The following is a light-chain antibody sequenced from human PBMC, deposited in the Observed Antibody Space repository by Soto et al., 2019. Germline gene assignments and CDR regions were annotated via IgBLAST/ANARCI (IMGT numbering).Light chain of an antibody. V-gene: IGKV1-39*01. CDR2: AAS. Sequence: DIQMTQSPSSLSASVGDRVTIPCRASQSISSYLNWYQQKPGKAPKLLIYAASSLQSGVPSRFSGSGSGTDFTLTISSLQPEDFATYYCQQSYSTLPYTFGQRTRLEIK. CDR1: QSISSY. J-gene: IGKJ5*01. CDR3: QQSYSTLPYT.